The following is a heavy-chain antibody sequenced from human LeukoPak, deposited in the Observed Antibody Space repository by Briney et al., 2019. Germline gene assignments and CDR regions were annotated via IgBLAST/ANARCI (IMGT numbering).Heavy chain of an antibody. D-gene: IGHD6-13*01. CDR2: IWYDGTKR. CDR1: GFTFSSYA. Sequence: GGSLRLSCAASGFTFSSYAMNWVRQAPGKGLEWVAVIWYDGTKRYYADSVKGRFTISRDNSKNTVFLQMDSLRVEDTAVYYCARDESWYLDYWGQGALATVSS. J-gene: IGHJ4*02. CDR3: ARDESWYLDY. V-gene: IGHV3-33*08.